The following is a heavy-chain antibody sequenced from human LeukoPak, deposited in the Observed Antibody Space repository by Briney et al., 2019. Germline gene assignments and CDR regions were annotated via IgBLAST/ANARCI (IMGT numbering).Heavy chain of an antibody. D-gene: IGHD5-18*01. CDR1: GGFISNYY. Sequence: SETLSLTCTVCGGFISNYYWSWFRQPPGKGLEWIGYIYYSGSTKYNPSLKSRVTISVDTSNNQFSLKLSSVTAADTAVYYCARGRLWTWDYWGQGSLVTVSS. V-gene: IGHV4-59*08. CDR2: IYYSGST. J-gene: IGHJ4*02. CDR3: ARGRLWTWDY.